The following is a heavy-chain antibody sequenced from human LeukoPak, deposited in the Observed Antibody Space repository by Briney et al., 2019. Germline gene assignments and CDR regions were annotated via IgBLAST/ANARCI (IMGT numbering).Heavy chain of an antibody. J-gene: IGHJ4*02. CDR3: ARGGYGDYGDY. D-gene: IGHD4-17*01. CDR2: INTDGSST. Sequence: PGGSLRLSCAASGFTFSSYWMHWVRQAPGKGLVWVSRINTDGSSTSYADSEKGRFTISRDNAKNTLYLQVNSLRAEDTAVYYCARGGYGDYGDYWGQGTLVTVSS. CDR1: GFTFSSYW. V-gene: IGHV3-74*01.